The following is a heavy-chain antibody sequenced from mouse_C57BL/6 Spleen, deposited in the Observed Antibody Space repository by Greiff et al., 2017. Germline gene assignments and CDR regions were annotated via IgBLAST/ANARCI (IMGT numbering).Heavy chain of an antibody. CDR3: ARHDNYGYWYFDV. J-gene: IGHJ1*03. D-gene: IGHD1-1*01. Sequence: EVKLMESGGGLVQPGGSLKLSCAASGFTFSDYYMYWVRQTPEKRLEWVAYISNGGGSTYYPDTVKGRFTISRDNAKNTLYLQMSRLKSEDTAMYYCARHDNYGYWYFDVWGTGTTVTVSS. CDR1: GFTFSDYY. V-gene: IGHV5-12*01. CDR2: ISNGGGST.